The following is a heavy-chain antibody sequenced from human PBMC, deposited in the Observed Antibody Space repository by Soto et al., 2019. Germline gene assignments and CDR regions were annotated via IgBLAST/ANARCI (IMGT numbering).Heavy chain of an antibody. D-gene: IGHD4-17*01. V-gene: IGHV4-4*02. J-gene: IGHJ5*02. Sequence: QVQLQESGPGLVKPSGTLSLTCAVSGGSISSSNWWSWVRQPPGKGLEWIGEIYHSGSTNYNPSLKSRVTISVDKSKNQFSLKLSSVTAADTAVYYCAREFLTVTTPEEDTGGWFDPWGQGTLVTVSS. CDR2: IYHSGST. CDR1: GGSISSSNW. CDR3: AREFLTVTTPEEDTGGWFDP.